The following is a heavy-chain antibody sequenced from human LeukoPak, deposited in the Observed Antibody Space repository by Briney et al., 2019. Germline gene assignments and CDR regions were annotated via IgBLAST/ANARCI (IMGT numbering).Heavy chain of an antibody. J-gene: IGHJ3*01. CDR3: ARAKTAAAGTGAFDV. CDR2: FSATDGSA. Sequence: GGSLRLSCAASGFTFSSYAMTWVRQAPGKGLEWVSAFSATDGSAQYAESVEGRFTISRDNSKNTLFLQMNGLGAEDTAVYYCARAKTAAAGTGAFDVWGQGTLVTVSS. V-gene: IGHV3-23*01. D-gene: IGHD6-13*01. CDR1: GFTFSSYA.